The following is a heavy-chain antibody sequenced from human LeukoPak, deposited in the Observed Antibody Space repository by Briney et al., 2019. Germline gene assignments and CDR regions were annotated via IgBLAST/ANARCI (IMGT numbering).Heavy chain of an antibody. CDR2: IWYDGSNI. V-gene: IGHV3-33*01. CDR3: ARDFCSGGSCYLFDF. D-gene: IGHD2-15*01. J-gene: IGHJ4*02. Sequence: GGSLRLSCAASGFTFSSYGMYWVRQAPGKELEWVAIIWYDGSNIYYADSVKGRFTISRDNSKNTLFLQMNSLRAEDTALYYCARDFCSGGSCYLFDFWGQGTLVTVSS. CDR1: GFTFSSYG.